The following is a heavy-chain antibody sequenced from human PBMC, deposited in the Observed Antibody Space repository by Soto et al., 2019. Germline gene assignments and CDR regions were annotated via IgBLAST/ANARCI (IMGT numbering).Heavy chain of an antibody. CDR1: GYSFTSYW. CDR3: ARQEYYDRSGYPSWGMDV. CDR2: IYPGDSDT. D-gene: IGHD3-22*01. J-gene: IGHJ6*02. V-gene: IGHV5-51*01. Sequence: PGESLKISCKGSGYSFTSYWIGWVRQMPGKGLEWMGIIYPGDSDTRYSPSFQGQVTISADKSISTAYLQWSSLKASDTAMYYCARQEYYDRSGYPSWGMDVWGQGTTVTVSS.